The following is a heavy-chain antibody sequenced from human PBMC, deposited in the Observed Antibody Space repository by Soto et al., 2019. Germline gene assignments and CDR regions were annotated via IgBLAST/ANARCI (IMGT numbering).Heavy chain of an antibody. Sequence: EVQLVESGGGLVQPGGSLKLSCAASGFAFSGSGIHWVRQASGKGLEWVGHIRTKTNSYATEYAPSVRGRFTISRDDSKNTAYLQMASLKTEDTAVYYCMETLTPMDVWGQGTTLTVSS. CDR2: IRTKTNSYAT. D-gene: IGHD4-17*01. J-gene: IGHJ6*02. CDR1: GFAFSGSG. V-gene: IGHV3-73*01. CDR3: METLTPMDV.